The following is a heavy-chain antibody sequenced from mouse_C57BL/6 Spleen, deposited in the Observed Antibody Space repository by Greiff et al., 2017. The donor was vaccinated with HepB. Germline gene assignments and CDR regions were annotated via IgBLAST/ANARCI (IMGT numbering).Heavy chain of an antibody. V-gene: IGHV5-4*01. CDR1: GFTFSSYA. D-gene: IGHD2-4*01. CDR2: ISDGGSYT. J-gene: IGHJ4*01. Sequence: EVMLVESGGGLVKPGGSLKLSCAASGFTFSSYAMSWVRQTPEKRLEWVATISDGGSYTYYPDNVKGRFTISRDNAKNNLYLQMSHLKSEDTAMYYCAREDYDKDYWGQGTSVTVSS. CDR3: AREDYDKDY.